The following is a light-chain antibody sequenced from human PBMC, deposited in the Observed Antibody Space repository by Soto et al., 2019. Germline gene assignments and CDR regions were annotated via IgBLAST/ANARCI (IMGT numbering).Light chain of an antibody. V-gene: IGKV3-15*01. CDR2: AAS. Sequence: EIVMTQSPATLSVSPGERATLSCRASQSVGGNLAWYQQKPGQPPRLLIYAASSRPTGIPARFSGSGSGTEFTLTISSLQSEDFAVYYCQQYKNWPPWTFGQGTKVEIK. CDR3: QQYKNWPPWT. J-gene: IGKJ1*01. CDR1: QSVGGN.